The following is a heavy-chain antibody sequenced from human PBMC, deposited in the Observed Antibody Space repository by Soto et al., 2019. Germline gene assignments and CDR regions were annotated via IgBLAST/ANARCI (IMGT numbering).Heavy chain of an antibody. D-gene: IGHD3-16*02. Sequence: PVKVSCKASGYTFTSYGISWVRQAPGQGLEWMGWISAYNGNTNYAQKLQGRVTMTTDTSTSTAYMEMRSLRSDDTAVYYCARDTLTTVTFWVVIPFPSAFDISCQGTMVT. J-gene: IGHJ3*02. CDR2: ISAYNGNT. V-gene: IGHV1-18*01. CDR1: GYTFTSYG. CDR3: ARDTLTTVTFWVVIPFPSAFDI.